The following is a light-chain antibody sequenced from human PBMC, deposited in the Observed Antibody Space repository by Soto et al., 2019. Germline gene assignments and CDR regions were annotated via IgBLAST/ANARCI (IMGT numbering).Light chain of an antibody. J-gene: IGLJ3*02. V-gene: IGLV1-44*01. CDR1: GSNIGTNT. Sequence: QSVLTQPPSASGTPGQRVTISCSGSGSNIGTNTVNWYQQLPGTAPKLLIYRTDQRPAGIPDRFSGSKSGTSASLDISGLQSDDEADYSCTAWDGSLDGRVFGGGTKLTVL. CDR2: RTD. CDR3: TAWDGSLDGRV.